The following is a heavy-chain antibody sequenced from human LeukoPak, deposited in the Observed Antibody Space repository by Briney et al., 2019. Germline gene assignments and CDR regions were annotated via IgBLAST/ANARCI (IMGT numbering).Heavy chain of an antibody. D-gene: IGHD4-23*01. J-gene: IGHJ4*02. CDR1: GGSISSYY. CDR2: IYYSGST. Sequence: SETLSLTCTVSGGSISSYYWSWIRQPPGKGLEWIGYIYYSGSTNYNPSLKSRVTISVDTSKNQFSLKLSSVTAADTAVYYCARDLPDYGGNSGHDYWGQGTLVTVSS. CDR3: ARDLPDYGGNSGHDY. V-gene: IGHV4-59*01.